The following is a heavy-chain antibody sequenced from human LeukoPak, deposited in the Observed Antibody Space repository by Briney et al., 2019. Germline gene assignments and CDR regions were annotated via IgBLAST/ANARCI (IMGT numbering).Heavy chain of an antibody. V-gene: IGHV3-74*01. Sequence: QPGGSLRLSCKASAFTFRSYWMHWVRQAPGKGLAWVSRINTDGSSTTYADSVKSRFTIFRDNARNTLYLQMNSLRADDTALYFCARGGRFGELSSSLWGQGTLVTVSS. CDR2: INTDGSST. CDR1: AFTFRSYW. J-gene: IGHJ1*01. CDR3: ARGGRFGELSSSL. D-gene: IGHD3-10*01.